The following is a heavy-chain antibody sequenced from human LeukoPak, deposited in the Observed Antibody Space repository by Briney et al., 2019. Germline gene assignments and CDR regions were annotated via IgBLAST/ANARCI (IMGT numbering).Heavy chain of an antibody. V-gene: IGHV1-24*01. J-gene: IGHJ4*02. Sequence: GASVKVSCKVSGYTLTELSMHWVRQAPGKGLEWMGGFDPEDGETIYAQKFQDRVTFTRDTSASAAYMELSSLRSEDTAVYYCVCADYGDYWGQGTLVTVSS. CDR3: VCADYGDY. CDR1: GYTLTELS. CDR2: FDPEDGET.